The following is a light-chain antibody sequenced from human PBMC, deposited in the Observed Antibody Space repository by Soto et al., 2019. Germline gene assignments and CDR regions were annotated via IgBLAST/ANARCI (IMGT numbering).Light chain of an antibody. CDR3: QQRSNWPPET. J-gene: IGKJ2*01. CDR2: DAS. V-gene: IGKV3-11*01. Sequence: EIVLTQSPATLSLSPGERATLSCRASQSVSSYLAWYQQKPGQAPRLLIYDASNRATGIPARFSGSGSGTDFTLTISSLEPEDFAVYYCQQRSNWPPETSGQGTKLEIK. CDR1: QSVSSY.